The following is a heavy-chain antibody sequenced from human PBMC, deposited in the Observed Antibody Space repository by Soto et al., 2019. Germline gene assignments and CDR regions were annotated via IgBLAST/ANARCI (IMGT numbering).Heavy chain of an antibody. CDR1: EFTFSSYS. Sequence: GGSLRLSCAASEFTFSSYSMNWVRQAPGKGLEWVSYISGNSKTTSYADSVKGRFTISRDNAKNSLFLQMNSLRDEDTAVYYCATGLITTPTSFDYWGQGTLVTVSS. CDR3: ATGLITTPTSFDY. CDR2: ISGNSKTT. V-gene: IGHV3-48*02. D-gene: IGHD1-1*01. J-gene: IGHJ4*02.